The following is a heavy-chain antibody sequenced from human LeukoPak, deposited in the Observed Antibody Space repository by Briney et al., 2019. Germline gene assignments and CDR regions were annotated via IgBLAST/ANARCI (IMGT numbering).Heavy chain of an antibody. D-gene: IGHD4-17*01. CDR1: GGSISDYY. CDR2: IYYSGST. Sequence: KPSETLSLTCTVSGGSISDYYWSWIRQSPGKGLEWIAYIYYSGSTNYNPSLKSRVTISVDTSKNQFSLKLSSVTAADTAVYYCAREATVVTPLSEWGQGTLVTVSS. J-gene: IGHJ4*02. V-gene: IGHV4-59*12. CDR3: AREATVVTPLSE.